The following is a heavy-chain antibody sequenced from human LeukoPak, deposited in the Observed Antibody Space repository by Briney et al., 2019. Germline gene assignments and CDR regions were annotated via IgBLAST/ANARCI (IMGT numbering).Heavy chain of an antibody. CDR1: GFTFSSYS. D-gene: IGHD6-13*01. J-gene: IGHJ4*02. Sequence: GGTLRLSCAASGFTFSSYSMNWVRQAPGKGLEWVSSISSSSSYIYYADSVKGRFTISRDNAKNSLYLQMNSLRAEDTAVYYCASQYSSSWYIVYWGQGTLVTVSS. CDR2: ISSSSSYI. CDR3: ASQYSSSWYIVY. V-gene: IGHV3-21*01.